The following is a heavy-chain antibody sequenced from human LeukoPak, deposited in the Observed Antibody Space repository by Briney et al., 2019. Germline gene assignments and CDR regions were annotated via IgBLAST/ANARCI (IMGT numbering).Heavy chain of an antibody. CDR1: GFTFSSYW. CDR3: ARGRNLAV. CDR2: IKEDGSEK. Sequence: GSLRLSRAASGFTFSSYWMSWVRQAPGKGLEWVANIKEDGSEKYYVDSVKGRFTISRDNAKKSLFLQMNSLRVEDTAVYYCARGRNLAVWGQGTTVTVSS. V-gene: IGHV3-7*01. J-gene: IGHJ6*02.